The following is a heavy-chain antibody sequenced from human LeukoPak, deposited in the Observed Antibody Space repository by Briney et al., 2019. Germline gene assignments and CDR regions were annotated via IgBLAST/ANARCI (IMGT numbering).Heavy chain of an antibody. D-gene: IGHD1-26*01. V-gene: IGHV3-30*03. Sequence: GGSLRLSCAASGFTFSGYGMNWVRQAPGKGLEWVAVISYDGSDKFYADSVRGRFTISRDNSKNTLYLQMNSLRAEDTAVYYCARGGSYLSAFDIWGQGTMVTVSS. CDR1: GFTFSGYG. J-gene: IGHJ3*02. CDR3: ARGGSYLSAFDI. CDR2: ISYDGSDK.